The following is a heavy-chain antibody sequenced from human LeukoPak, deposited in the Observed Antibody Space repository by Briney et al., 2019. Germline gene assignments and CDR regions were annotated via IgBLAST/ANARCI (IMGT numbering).Heavy chain of an antibody. V-gene: IGHV3-30*02. CDR1: GFTFSSFG. Sequence: PGGSLRLSCAASGFTFSSFGMHWVRQAPGKGLEWVAFIRYDGSNKYYGDSVKGRFTISRDNSKSTLNLQMNSLRGEDTAVYYCATGGAQHYDYWGQGTVVTVSS. CDR2: IRYDGSNK. CDR3: ATGGAQHYDY. J-gene: IGHJ4*02. D-gene: IGHD3-16*01.